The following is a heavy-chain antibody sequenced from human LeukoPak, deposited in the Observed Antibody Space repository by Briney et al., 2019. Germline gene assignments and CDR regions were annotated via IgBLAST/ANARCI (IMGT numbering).Heavy chain of an antibody. V-gene: IGHV4-39*02. CDR1: GGSISSNSYY. Sequence: PSETLSLTCTVSGGSISSNSYYWGWIRQPPGTGLEWIGSIYYSGSTYYNPSLKSRVTISVDTSKNHFSLKLSSVTAADTAVYYCARLRSTYWYFDLWGRGTLVTVSS. CDR2: IYYSGST. CDR3: ARLRSTYWYFDL. J-gene: IGHJ2*01. D-gene: IGHD4-17*01.